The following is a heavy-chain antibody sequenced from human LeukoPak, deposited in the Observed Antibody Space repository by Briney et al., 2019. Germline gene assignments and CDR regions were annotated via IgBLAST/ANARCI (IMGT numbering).Heavy chain of an antibody. CDR1: GGSISSSSYY. Sequence: RPSETLSLTCTVSGGSISSSSYYWGWIRQPPGKGLEWIGSIYYSGSTYYNPSLKSRVTISVDTSKNQFSLKLSSVTAADTAVYYCARVAVAGPRTPYFDYWGQGTLVTVSS. D-gene: IGHD6-19*01. V-gene: IGHV4-39*07. CDR2: IYYSGST. CDR3: ARVAVAGPRTPYFDY. J-gene: IGHJ4*02.